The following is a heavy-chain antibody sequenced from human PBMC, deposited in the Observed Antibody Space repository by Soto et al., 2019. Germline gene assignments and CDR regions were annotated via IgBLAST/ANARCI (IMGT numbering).Heavy chain of an antibody. CDR3: AIDPGAADY. CDR1: GFTVSTKY. D-gene: IGHD3-10*01. V-gene: IGHV3-66*01. Sequence: EVQLVESGGGLVQPGGSLRLSCAASGFTVSTKYMSWVRQAPGKGLEWVSVIYSGGSTFYADSVRGRFTISRDNSKNTVNIQMNSLRAEDTAVYYCAIDPGAADYCGQVTLVTVSS. J-gene: IGHJ4*02. CDR2: IYSGGST.